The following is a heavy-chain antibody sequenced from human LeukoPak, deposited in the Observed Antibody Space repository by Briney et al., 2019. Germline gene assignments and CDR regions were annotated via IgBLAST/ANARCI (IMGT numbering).Heavy chain of an antibody. D-gene: IGHD6-25*01. CDR2: INPRGGSA. CDR1: GYTFTSYF. CDR3: ARVGVTAATADY. V-gene: IGHV1-46*01. Sequence: ASVKVSCKASGYTFTSYFMHWMRQAPGQGPEWMGIINPRGGSAEYSHKFQGRLTMTSDTSTSTVYMELNSLRSEDTAVYFCARVGVTAATADYWGQGTLVTVSS. J-gene: IGHJ4*02.